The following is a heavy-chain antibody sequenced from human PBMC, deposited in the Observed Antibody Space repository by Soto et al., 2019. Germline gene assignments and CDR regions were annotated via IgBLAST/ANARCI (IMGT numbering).Heavy chain of an antibody. Sequence: QVQLQESGPGLVKPSQTLSLTCTVSGGSISSGGYYWSWIRQHPGKGLEWIGYIYYSGSTYYNQSLKSRVTISVNPSKNHFSLKLSSVTAADTAVYYCARSRELPAQRHYFDYWGQGTLVTVSS. CDR1: GGSISSGGYY. CDR2: IYYSGST. D-gene: IGHD1-26*01. J-gene: IGHJ4*02. V-gene: IGHV4-31*03. CDR3: ARSRELPAQRHYFDY.